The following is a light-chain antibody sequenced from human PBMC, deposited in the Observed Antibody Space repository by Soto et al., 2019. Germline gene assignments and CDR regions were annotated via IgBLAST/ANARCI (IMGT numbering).Light chain of an antibody. J-gene: IGKJ3*01. Sequence: DIQMTQSPSSVSASVGDRVTITCRASQGISSWLAWYQQKPGKAPKLLIYAASSLQSGVPSRFSCSGSGAYFTLTLISLQPEDFAAYYFQPANSFFRVTFGPGTKVDIK. V-gene: IGKV1-12*01. CDR3: QPANSFFRVT. CDR2: AAS. CDR1: QGISSW.